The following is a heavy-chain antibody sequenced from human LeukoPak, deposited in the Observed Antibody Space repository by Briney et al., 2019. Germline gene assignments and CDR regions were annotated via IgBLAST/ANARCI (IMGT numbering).Heavy chain of an antibody. CDR1: AFTFNTFW. CDR2: INGGGSSA. Sequence: PGGSLRLSCAASAFTFNTFWMHWVRQAPGKGLVWVSRINGGGSSADYADSVKGRLTISRDNAKNTLYLQMNSLRAEDTAVYYCARGNYYNMDVWGQGTTVTVSS. J-gene: IGHJ6*02. V-gene: IGHV3-74*01. CDR3: ARGNYYNMDV.